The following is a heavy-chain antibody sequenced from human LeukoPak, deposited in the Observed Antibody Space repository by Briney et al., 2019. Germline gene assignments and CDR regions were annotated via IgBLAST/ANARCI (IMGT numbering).Heavy chain of an antibody. CDR2: IYYSGST. CDR3: ARGGIVGATIDY. CDR1: GGSISSYY. D-gene: IGHD1-26*01. V-gene: IGHV4-59*01. Sequence: SETLSLTCTVSGGSISSYYWSWIRQPPGKGLEWIGYIYYSGSTNYNPSLKSRVTISVDTSKNQLSLKLSSVTAADTAVYYCARGGIVGATIDYWGQGTLVTVSS. J-gene: IGHJ4*02.